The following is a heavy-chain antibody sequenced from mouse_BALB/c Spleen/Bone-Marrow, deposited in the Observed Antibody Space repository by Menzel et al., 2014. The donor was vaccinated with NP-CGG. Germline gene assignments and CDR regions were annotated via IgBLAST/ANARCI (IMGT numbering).Heavy chain of an antibody. D-gene: IGHD1-1*01. V-gene: IGHV1-7*01. J-gene: IGHJ2*01. CDR2: INPSTGYT. Sequence: VKLQESGAELAKPGASVKMSCKASGYTFTSYWMHWVKQRPGQGLEWIGYINPSTGYTNYNQRFKDKATLTADKSSSTAYMQLRSLTSEHSAIYYCTRGIAAVVAADFDYWGQGTTLTVSS. CDR1: GYTFTSYW. CDR3: TRGIAAVVAADFDY.